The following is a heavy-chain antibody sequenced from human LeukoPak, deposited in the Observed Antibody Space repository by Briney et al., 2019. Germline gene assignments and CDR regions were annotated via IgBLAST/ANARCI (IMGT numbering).Heavy chain of an antibody. CDR1: GYIFTNYY. CDR2: INPNSGGT. D-gene: IGHD3-10*01. Sequence: ASVKVSCKASGYIFTNYYIHWVRQAPGQGLEWMGWINPNSGGTNYAQKFQGRVTMTRDTSINTAYMELSRLRSDDTAVYYCARSYIRYRFVPWGQGTLVTVSS. J-gene: IGHJ5*02. CDR3: ARSYIRYRFVP. V-gene: IGHV1-2*02.